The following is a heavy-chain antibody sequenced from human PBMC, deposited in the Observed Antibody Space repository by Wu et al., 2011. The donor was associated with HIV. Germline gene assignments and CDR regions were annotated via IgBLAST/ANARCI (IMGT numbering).Heavy chain of an antibody. CDR3: ARAGXVVVPVARFADYYYYYMDV. CDR2: ISAYNGDT. D-gene: IGHD2-2*01. CDR1: GYIFASYG. V-gene: IGHV1-18*01. J-gene: IGHJ6*03. Sequence: QVQLVQSGAEVKKPGASVKVSCKASGYIFASYGISWVRQAPGQGLEWMGWISAYNGDTNYAQKLQGRVTMTTDTSTSTAYMELRRLRSDDTAVYYCARAGXVVVPVARFADYYYYYMDVWGKGTNGHR.